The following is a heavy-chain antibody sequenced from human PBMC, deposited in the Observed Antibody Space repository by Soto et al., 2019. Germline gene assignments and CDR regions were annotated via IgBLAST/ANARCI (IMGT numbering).Heavy chain of an antibody. D-gene: IGHD5-12*01. Sequence: SETLSLTCSVSGGSITGYYWNWVRQPPGKGLEWIGYIYFSGTTNYNPSLKSRLTISVDTCKNQFSLRLSSVTAADTAVYYCVRGYGGYNHYFDPWGQGTLVTVSS. CDR2: IYFSGTT. CDR1: GGSITGYY. CDR3: VRGYGGYNHYFDP. J-gene: IGHJ4*02. V-gene: IGHV4-59*01.